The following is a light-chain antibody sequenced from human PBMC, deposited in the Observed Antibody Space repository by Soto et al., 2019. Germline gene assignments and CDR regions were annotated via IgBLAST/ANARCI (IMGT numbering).Light chain of an antibody. CDR3: ASYTTSSTYV. V-gene: IGLV2-14*01. J-gene: IGLJ1*01. CDR1: SSDVGGYSY. Sequence: HSVLTQHASVSGSPGQSIAISCTGTSSDVGGYSYVSWYQQQPGKAPKLVISDVSNRPSGVSDRFSGSKSGNTASLTISGLQTEDEADYYCASYTTSSTYVFGTGTKVTVL. CDR2: DVS.